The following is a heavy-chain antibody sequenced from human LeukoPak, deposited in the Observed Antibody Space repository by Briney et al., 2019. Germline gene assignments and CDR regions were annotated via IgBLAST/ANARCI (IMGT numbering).Heavy chain of an antibody. D-gene: IGHD3-22*01. Sequence: GSLRLSCAASGFTFSSYAMSWVRQAPGKGLEWVSAISGSGGSTYYADSVKGRFTISRDNAKNSLYLQMNSLRAEDTAVYYCARGKDYDSSGYAILFDYWGQGTLVTVSS. CDR2: ISGSGGST. CDR1: GFTFSSYA. J-gene: IGHJ4*02. V-gene: IGHV3-23*01. CDR3: ARGKDYDSSGYAILFDY.